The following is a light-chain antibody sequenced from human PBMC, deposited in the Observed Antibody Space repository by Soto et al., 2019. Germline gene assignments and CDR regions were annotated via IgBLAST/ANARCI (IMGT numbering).Light chain of an antibody. CDR3: GTWDTSLSAVV. CDR2: DNY. V-gene: IGLV1-51*01. CDR1: SFNIGNNY. Sequence: QSVLTQPPSVSAASGQKVTISCSGGSFNIGNNYVSWYQQLPGTAPKLLIYDNYKRPSGIPDRFSGSKSGTSATLGITGLQSGDEADYYCGTWDTSLSAVVIGGGTKLTVL. J-gene: IGLJ2*01.